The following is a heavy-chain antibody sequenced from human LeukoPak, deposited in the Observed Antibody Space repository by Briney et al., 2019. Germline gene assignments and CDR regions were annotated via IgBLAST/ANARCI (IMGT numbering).Heavy chain of an antibody. CDR1: GGTFSSYA. V-gene: IGHV1-69*05. CDR2: IIPIFGTA. D-gene: IGHD3-3*01. J-gene: IGHJ5*02. Sequence: EASVKVSCKASGGTFSSYAISWVRQAPGQGLEWMGGIIPIFGTANYAQKFQGRVTITTDGSTSTAYMELSSLRSEDTAVYYCARVPFLEWLLYDGNWFDPWGQGTLVTVSS. CDR3: ARVPFLEWLLYDGNWFDP.